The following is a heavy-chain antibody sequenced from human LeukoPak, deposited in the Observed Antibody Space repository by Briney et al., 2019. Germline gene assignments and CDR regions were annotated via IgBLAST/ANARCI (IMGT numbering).Heavy chain of an antibody. J-gene: IGHJ4*02. V-gene: IGHV4-59*08. CDR2: ISNGGST. CDR1: GGAVRDSKY. CDR3: ARQFKGLLDS. Sequence: SSETLSLTCSVSGGAVRDSKYWTWIRKSPEKRLEWIGYISNGGSTEHNPSLRSRVTISLDTSKNQFSLKLISMTTADRAVYYCARQFKGLLDSWGQGTLVTVSS.